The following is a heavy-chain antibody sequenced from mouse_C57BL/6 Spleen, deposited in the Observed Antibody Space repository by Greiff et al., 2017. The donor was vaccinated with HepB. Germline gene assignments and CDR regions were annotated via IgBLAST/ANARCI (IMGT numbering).Heavy chain of an antibody. J-gene: IGHJ4*01. D-gene: IGHD1-1*01. CDR3: ARPLYGSSHYYAMDY. Sequence: QVQLQQSGPELVKPGASVKISCKASGYAFSSSWMNWVKQRPGKGLEWIGRIYPGDGDTNYNGKFKGKATLTADKSSSTAYMQLSSLTSEDSAVYFCARPLYGSSHYYAMDYWGQGTSVTVSS. CDR2: IYPGDGDT. CDR1: GYAFSSSW. V-gene: IGHV1-82*01.